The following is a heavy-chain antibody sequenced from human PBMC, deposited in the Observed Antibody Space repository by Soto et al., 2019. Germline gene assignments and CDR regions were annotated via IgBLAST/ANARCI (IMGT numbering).Heavy chain of an antibody. J-gene: IGHJ2*01. V-gene: IGHV1-3*01. CDR2: INVVNGNT. Sequence: QVQLVQSGAEVKKPGASVKVSCKASGYTFTSYGMTWVRQAPGQRLEWMGWINVVNGNTKYSQKFQGRVTITRDTSASTACMELSSLRSEDTAVYYCARGGSLYWYFDLWGRGTLVTVSS. CDR3: ARGGSLYWYFDL. D-gene: IGHD1-26*01. CDR1: GYTFTSYG.